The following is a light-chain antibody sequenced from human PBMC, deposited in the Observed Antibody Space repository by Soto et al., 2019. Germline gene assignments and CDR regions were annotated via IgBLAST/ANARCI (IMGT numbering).Light chain of an antibody. CDR3: HVWDSDSDPAYV. J-gene: IGLJ1*01. Sequence: SYELTQPPSVSVAPGQTARISCGGNNIGAYSVYWYQQKPGQAPVLVVYDDTNRPSGIPGRFSGSNSGNTATLTISSVEAGDEAAYYCHVWDSDSDPAYVFGGGTKVTVL. CDR2: DDT. CDR1: NIGAYS. V-gene: IGLV3-21*02.